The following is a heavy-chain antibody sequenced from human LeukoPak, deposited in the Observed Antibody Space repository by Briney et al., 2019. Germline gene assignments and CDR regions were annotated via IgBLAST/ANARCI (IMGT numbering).Heavy chain of an antibody. Sequence: GESLTISCQGSESSFTDYWLGWVRQMPGSGLEWMGIINLANAERRYNPSFEGHVTMSVDQSTRTAYMKWFGLKASDTAIYYCGCLYSGSWYHMDYWGQGSLVTVSS. CDR2: INLANAER. CDR1: ESSFTDYW. CDR3: GCLYSGSWYHMDY. D-gene: IGHD6-13*01. J-gene: IGHJ4*02. V-gene: IGHV5-51*01.